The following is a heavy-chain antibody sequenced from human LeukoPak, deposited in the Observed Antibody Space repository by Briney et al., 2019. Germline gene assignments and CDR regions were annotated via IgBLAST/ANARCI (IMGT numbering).Heavy chain of an antibody. CDR2: IYYSGST. D-gene: IGHD2-2*02. Sequence: SETLSLTCTVSGGSISSYYWSWLRQPPGKGLEWIGYIYYSGSTNYNPSLKSRVTISVDTSKNQFSLKLSSVTAADTAVYYCARVTAIGGSDYWGQGTLVTVSS. CDR3: ARVTAIGGSDY. CDR1: GGSISSYY. J-gene: IGHJ4*02. V-gene: IGHV4-59*12.